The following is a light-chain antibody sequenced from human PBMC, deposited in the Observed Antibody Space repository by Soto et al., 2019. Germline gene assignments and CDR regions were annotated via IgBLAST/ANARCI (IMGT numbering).Light chain of an antibody. V-gene: IGKV1-39*01. CDR1: QSISSY. CDR3: QQSYSTPRT. CDR2: AAS. Sequence: DIQMTQSPSSLSASVGDRVTITCRASQSISSYLNWYQQKPGKAPKLLIYAASSLHSGVPSRFSGSGSGTDFTRTISSLQPEYFATYYCQQSYSTPRTFGQGTKVDIK. J-gene: IGKJ1*01.